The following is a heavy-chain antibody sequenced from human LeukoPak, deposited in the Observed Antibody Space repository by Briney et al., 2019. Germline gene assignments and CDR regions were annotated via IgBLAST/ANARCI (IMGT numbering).Heavy chain of an antibody. CDR2: IYPGDSDT. CDR1: GYNFHTYW. J-gene: IGHJ4*02. D-gene: IGHD1-26*01. Sequence: GESLKISCKASGYNFHTYWIAWVRQMPGKGLEWMGIIYPGDSDTRYSPSFQGQVTISADKSITTAYLQWSSPKASDTAMYYCATHNSGSYLNFDYWGQGTLVTVSS. CDR3: ATHNSGSYLNFDY. V-gene: IGHV5-51*01.